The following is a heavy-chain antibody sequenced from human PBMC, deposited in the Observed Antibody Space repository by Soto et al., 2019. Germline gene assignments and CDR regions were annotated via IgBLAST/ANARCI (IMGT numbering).Heavy chain of an antibody. CDR2: IYYSGST. Sequence: SETLSLTCTVSGGSISSSSYYWGWIRQPPGKGLEWIGSIYYSGSTYYNPSLKSRVTISVDTSKNQFSLKLSSVTAADTAVYYCARKHWGGRDGYNLNYYYYGMDVWGQGTTVTVSS. D-gene: IGHD7-27*01. J-gene: IGHJ6*02. V-gene: IGHV4-39*01. CDR3: ARKHWGGRDGYNLNYYYYGMDV. CDR1: GGSISSSSYY.